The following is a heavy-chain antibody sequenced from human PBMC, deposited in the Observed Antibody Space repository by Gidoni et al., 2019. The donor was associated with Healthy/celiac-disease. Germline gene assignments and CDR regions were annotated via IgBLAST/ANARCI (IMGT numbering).Heavy chain of an antibody. CDR3: AKVEGDYDFWSGYYPPYYYYYGMDV. CDR1: GFTFSSYA. J-gene: IGHJ6*02. V-gene: IGHV3-23*01. D-gene: IGHD3-3*01. CDR2: ISGSGGST. Sequence: EVQLLESGGGLVQPGGSLRLSCAASGFTFSSYAMSWVRPAPGKGLEWVSAISGSGGSTYYADSVKGRFTISRDNSKNTLYLKMNSLRAEDTAVYYCAKVEGDYDFWSGYYPPYYYYYGMDVWGQGTTVTVSS.